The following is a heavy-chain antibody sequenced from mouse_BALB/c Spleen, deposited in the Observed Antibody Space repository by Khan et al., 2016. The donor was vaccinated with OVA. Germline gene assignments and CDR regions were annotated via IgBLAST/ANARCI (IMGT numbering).Heavy chain of an antibody. D-gene: IGHD1-1*01. CDR2: INTGGAYT. V-gene: IGHV5-6*01. Sequence: EVELVESGGDFVRPGGSLQLSCAASGFTFSTYGMSWVRQTPDKRLEWVATINTGGAYTYYPDSVKGRFTISRDNAKNTLYRQLSSLKSEDTAIYYCARLAYYYNSEGVAYWGQGTLGTGSA. J-gene: IGHJ3*01. CDR3: ARLAYYYNSEGVAY. CDR1: GFTFSTYG.